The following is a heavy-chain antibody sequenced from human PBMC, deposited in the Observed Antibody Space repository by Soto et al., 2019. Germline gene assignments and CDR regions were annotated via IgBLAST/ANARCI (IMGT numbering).Heavy chain of an antibody. CDR2: INHSGST. V-gene: IGHV4-34*01. CDR1: GGSFSGYY. D-gene: IGHD6-19*01. J-gene: IGHJ4*02. CDR3: ARIRSGWYRGPDDY. Sequence: SETLSLTCAVYGGSFSGYYWSWIRQPPGKGLEWIGEINHSGSTNYNPSLKSRVTISVDTSKNQFSLKLSSVTAADTAVYYCARIRSGWYRGPDDYWGQGAVVTVSS.